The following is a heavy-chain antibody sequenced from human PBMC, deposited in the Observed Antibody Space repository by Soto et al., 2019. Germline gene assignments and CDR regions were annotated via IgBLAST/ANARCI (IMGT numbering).Heavy chain of an antibody. Sequence: GGSLRLSCAAPGFTFSSYAMSWVRQAPGKGLEWVSAISGSGGSTYYADSVKGRFTISRDNSKNTLYLQMNSLRAEDTAVYYCAKDWRAVAGTGDDAFDIWGQGTMVTVSS. CDR1: GFTFSSYA. D-gene: IGHD6-19*01. CDR3: AKDWRAVAGTGDDAFDI. J-gene: IGHJ3*02. V-gene: IGHV3-23*01. CDR2: ISGSGGST.